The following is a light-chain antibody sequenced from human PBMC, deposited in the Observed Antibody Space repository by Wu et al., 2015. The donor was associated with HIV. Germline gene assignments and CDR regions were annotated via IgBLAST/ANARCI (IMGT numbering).Light chain of an antibody. Sequence: LGSNWLAWYQHKPGQXPRLLIYEAYKKAAGVSARFSGAGSGTDFSLTITRVEPDDSAIYFCQQYASPPITFGPGTRL. J-gene: IGKJ5*01. CDR1: LGSNW. CDR2: EAY. V-gene: IGKV3-20*01. CDR3: QQYASPPIT.